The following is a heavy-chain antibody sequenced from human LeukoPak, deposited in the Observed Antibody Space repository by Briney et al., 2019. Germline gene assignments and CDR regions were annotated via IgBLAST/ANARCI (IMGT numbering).Heavy chain of an antibody. CDR3: AKAVGSSGYFSRDAFDI. Sequence: SGGSLRLSCAASGFTFSSYAMSWVRQAPGKGLEWVSAISGSGGSTYYADSVKGRFTVSRDNSKTTLYLRMSSLRAEDTALYYFAKAVGSSGYFSRDAFDIWGQGTMVTVSS. CDR2: ISGSGGST. J-gene: IGHJ3*02. D-gene: IGHD3-22*01. CDR1: GFTFSSYA. V-gene: IGHV3-23*01.